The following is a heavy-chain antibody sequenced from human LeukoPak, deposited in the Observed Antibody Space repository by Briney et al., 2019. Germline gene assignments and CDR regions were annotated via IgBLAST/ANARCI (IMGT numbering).Heavy chain of an antibody. CDR2: IHPSGML. CDR1: GASFNSDDQY. CDR3: SRGLGSTKLGC. D-gene: IGHD2-2*01. V-gene: IGHV4-31*03. Sequence: PSETLSLTCTVSGASFNSDDQYWNWIRQSPGKGLEWIGSIHPSGMLYNNPSLESRVTMSRDTSKNQFSPNLNSVTAADTAVYFCSRGLGSTKLGCWGQGILVTVSS. J-gene: IGHJ4*02.